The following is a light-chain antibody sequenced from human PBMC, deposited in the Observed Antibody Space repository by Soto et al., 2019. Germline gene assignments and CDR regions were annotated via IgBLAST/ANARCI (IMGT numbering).Light chain of an antibody. CDR1: QSVSSY. CDR2: DAS. J-gene: IGKJ3*01. Sequence: EIVLTQSPATLSLSPGERATLSCRASQSVSSYLAWHQQKPGQAPRLLIYDASNRATGIPARFSGSGSGTDFTLTISSLEPEDFAVYYCQQYGNAPFTFGPGTKVDIK. CDR3: QQYGNAPFT. V-gene: IGKV3-11*01.